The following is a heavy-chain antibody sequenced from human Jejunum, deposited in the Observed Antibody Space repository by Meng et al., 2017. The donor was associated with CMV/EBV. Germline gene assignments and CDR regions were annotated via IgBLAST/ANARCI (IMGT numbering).Heavy chain of an antibody. V-gene: IGHV3-7*01. CDR3: ARNARGSGY. D-gene: IGHD3-10*01. CDR2: IKQDGSEK. J-gene: IGHJ4*02. Sequence: SCAASGFTFSTYWMTWVRQAPGKGLEWVANIKQDGSEKYYVDSVKGRFTISRDNAKNSLFLQMNSLRVEDTAMYYCARNARGSGYWGQGTLVTVSS. CDR1: GFTFSTYW.